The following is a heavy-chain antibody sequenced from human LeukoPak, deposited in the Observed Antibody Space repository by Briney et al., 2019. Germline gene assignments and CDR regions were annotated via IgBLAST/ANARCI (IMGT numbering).Heavy chain of an antibody. CDR2: INPNSGGT. D-gene: IGHD3-22*01. CDR3: ARTGYDRDAFDI. Sequence: ASVKVPCKASGYTFTGYYMHWVRQAPGQGLEWMGWINPNSGGTNYAQKFQGRVTMTRDTSISTAYMELSRLRSDDTAVYYCARTGYDRDAFDIWGQGTMVTVSS. CDR1: GYTFTGYY. V-gene: IGHV1-2*02. J-gene: IGHJ3*02.